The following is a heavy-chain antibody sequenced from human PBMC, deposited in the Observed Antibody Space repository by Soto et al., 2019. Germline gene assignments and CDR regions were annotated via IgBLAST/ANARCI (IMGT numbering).Heavy chain of an antibody. CDR2: ISGSGGST. Sequence: GGSLRLSCAASGFTFSSYSITWVRQAPGKGLEWVSAISGSGGSTYYADSVKGRFTISRDNSKKTLYLQMNSLRSEDTAVYYFAKDRIAADGYFDYLGQRTLVTVSS. CDR3: AKDRIAADGYFDY. D-gene: IGHD6-13*01. CDR1: GFTFSSYS. V-gene: IGHV3-23*01. J-gene: IGHJ4*02.